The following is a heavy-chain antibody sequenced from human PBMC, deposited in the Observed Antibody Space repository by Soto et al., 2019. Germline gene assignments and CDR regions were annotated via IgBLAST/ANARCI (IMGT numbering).Heavy chain of an antibody. J-gene: IGHJ6*02. D-gene: IGHD1-26*01. V-gene: IGHV1-2*02. CDR2: INPNSGDT. Sequence: QVQLVQSGTEVQRPGDSVKVSCKASGYTFTGYYVHWVRQAPGQGLEWMGWINPNSGDTYLAQRFQGRVTMNRDTSKGTAYMELRGLTSDDTAEYYCAKGGAIVAAGTRVYLYNAMDVWGQGTTVTVSS. CDR3: AKGGAIVAAGTRVYLYNAMDV. CDR1: GYTFTGYY.